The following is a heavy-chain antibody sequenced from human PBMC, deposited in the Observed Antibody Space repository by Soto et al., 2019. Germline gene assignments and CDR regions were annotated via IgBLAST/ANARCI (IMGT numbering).Heavy chain of an antibody. J-gene: IGHJ4*02. V-gene: IGHV3-23*01. CDR1: GFTLSNHA. D-gene: IGHD2-21*02. Sequence: LSLSCAASGFTLSNHAMNWVRQAPGKGVEWVSTIDYSGANTDYADYVKGRLTIARDSCRNTLYMQMSRLRGEGTDVNDWESWVTAHFDYWGQGTLVTVSS. CDR3: ESWVTAHFDY. CDR2: IDYSGANT.